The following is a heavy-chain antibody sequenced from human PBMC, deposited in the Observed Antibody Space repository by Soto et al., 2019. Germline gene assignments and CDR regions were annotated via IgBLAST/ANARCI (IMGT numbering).Heavy chain of an antibody. V-gene: IGHV3-30*03. Sequence: GGSRRRSGGASGFTVRSYGMHWVRQAPGKGLEWMGGIACDGIKKYYADSVKGRFTISRDSSKNKLYLQMNSLRPEDTAVYYCATPIVAAGSYGMDVWGQGTQVTV. CDR3: ATPIVAAGSYGMDV. CDR1: GFTVRSYG. D-gene: IGHD6-25*01. CDR2: IACDGIKK. J-gene: IGHJ6*02.